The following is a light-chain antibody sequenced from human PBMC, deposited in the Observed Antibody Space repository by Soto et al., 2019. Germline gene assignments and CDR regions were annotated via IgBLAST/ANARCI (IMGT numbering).Light chain of an antibody. J-gene: IGKJ1*01. Sequence: EIVMTQSPATLSVSPGERATLSCRASQSVSXXLAWYQRKPGQAPRLLIYGASTRATGIPARFSGSGSGTEXXXTXXXLXSEDFAXYXCXQYNNWPGTFGQGTKVEIK. V-gene: IGKV3-15*01. CDR1: QSVSXX. CDR2: GAS. CDR3: XQYNNWPGT.